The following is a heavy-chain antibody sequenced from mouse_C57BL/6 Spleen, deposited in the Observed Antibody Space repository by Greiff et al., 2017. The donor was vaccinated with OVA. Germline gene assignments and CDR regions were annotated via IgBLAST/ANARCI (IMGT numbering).Heavy chain of an antibody. V-gene: IGHV1-85*01. CDR3: ARTGSGVYYYAMDY. D-gene: IGHD3-2*02. J-gene: IGHJ4*01. CDR2: IYPRDGST. CDR1: GYTFTSSD. Sequence: QVQLQQSGPELVKPGASVKLSCKASGYTFTSSDMNWVKQRPGPGLEWIGWIYPRDGSTKYNEKFKGKATLTVDTSSSTAYMELHSLTSEDSAVYFCARTGSGVYYYAMDYWGQGTSVTVSS.